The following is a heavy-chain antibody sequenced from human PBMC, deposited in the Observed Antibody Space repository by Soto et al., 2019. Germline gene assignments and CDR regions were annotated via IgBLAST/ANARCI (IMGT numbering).Heavy chain of an antibody. CDR3: ARSRSGAVADSFDF. V-gene: IGHV3-30*04. D-gene: IGHD3-10*01. CDR1: GFSFSRYA. J-gene: IGHJ4*02. CDR2: ISKDGSHK. Sequence: PGGSLRLSCAASGFSFSRYARHWVRQAPGKGLEWVAVISKDGSHKYYLESVKGRFTISRDNSKNILSLQMNSLRDEDTAVYYCARSRSGAVADSFDFWGQGTLVTVSS.